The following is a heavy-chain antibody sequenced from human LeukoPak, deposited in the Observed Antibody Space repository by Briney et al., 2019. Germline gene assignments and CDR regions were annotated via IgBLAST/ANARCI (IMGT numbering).Heavy chain of an antibody. J-gene: IGHJ4*02. Sequence: PGGSLRLSCAASGFTFDDYAMHWVRQAPGKGLEWVSGISWNSGSIGYADSMKGRFTISRDNAKNSLYLQMNSLRAEDTALYYCAKVGCSSTSCYFPYYFDYWGQGTLVTVSS. CDR3: AKVGCSSTSCYFPYYFDY. D-gene: IGHD2-2*01. CDR1: GFTFDDYA. CDR2: ISWNSGSI. V-gene: IGHV3-9*01.